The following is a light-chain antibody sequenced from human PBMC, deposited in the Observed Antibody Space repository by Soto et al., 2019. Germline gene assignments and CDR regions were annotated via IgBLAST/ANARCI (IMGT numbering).Light chain of an antibody. CDR2: DAS. CDR3: QHRFNWPLT. Sequence: EIVLTQSPATLSLSPGERAILSCRASQSVSTFFAWYQQKPGQAPRLLIYDASERATGIPARFSGSGSGTDFTLTISRLEPEDFAVYYCQHRFNWPLTFGGGTTVELK. CDR1: QSVSTF. J-gene: IGKJ4*01. V-gene: IGKV3-11*01.